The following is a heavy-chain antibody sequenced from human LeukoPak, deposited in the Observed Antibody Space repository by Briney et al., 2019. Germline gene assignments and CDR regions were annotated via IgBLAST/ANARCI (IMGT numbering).Heavy chain of an antibody. CDR2: ISGSGGSS. CDR1: GFTFSSYG. J-gene: IGHJ4*02. D-gene: IGHD3-10*01. V-gene: IGHV3-23*01. CDR3: AKRTMVRGVIREEPFDY. Sequence: PGGSLRLSCAASGFTFSSYGMHWVRQAPGKGLEWVSTISGSGGSSYYADSVKGRFTISRDNSKSTLYLQMNSLRAEDTAVYYCAKRTMVRGVIREEPFDYWGQGTLGTVSS.